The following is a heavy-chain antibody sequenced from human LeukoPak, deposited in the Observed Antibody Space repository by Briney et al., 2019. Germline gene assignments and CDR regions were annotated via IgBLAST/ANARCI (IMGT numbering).Heavy chain of an antibody. CDR1: GYTFTGYY. J-gene: IGHJ4*02. CDR2: INPNSGGT. Sequence: GPVKVPCKASGYTFTGYYMHWVRQAPGQGLEWMGWINPNSGGTNYAQKFQGRVTMTRDTSISTAYMELSRLRSDDTAVYYCARGVRVGYCSGGSCSYYFDHWGQGTLVTVSS. V-gene: IGHV1-2*02. D-gene: IGHD2-15*01. CDR3: ARGVRVGYCSGGSCSYYFDH.